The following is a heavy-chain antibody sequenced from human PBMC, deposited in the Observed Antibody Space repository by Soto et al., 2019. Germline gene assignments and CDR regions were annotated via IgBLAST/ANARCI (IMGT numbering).Heavy chain of an antibody. V-gene: IGHV3-23*01. CDR3: AKDLGDYDYSSPYGMDV. D-gene: IGHD3-16*01. Sequence: PGGSLRLSCAASGFTFSSSAMTWVRQAPGKGLEWVSGISGSGGRTHYADSVQGRFTISRDNSKNTLFLQMNSLRAEDTAVYYCAKDLGDYDYSSPYGMDVWGQGTTVTVSS. CDR1: GFTFSSSA. CDR2: ISGSGGRT. J-gene: IGHJ6*02.